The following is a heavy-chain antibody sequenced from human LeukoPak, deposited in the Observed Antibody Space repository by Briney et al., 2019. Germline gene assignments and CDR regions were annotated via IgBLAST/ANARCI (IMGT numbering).Heavy chain of an antibody. Sequence: GGSLRLSCAASGFTFSNAWMSWVSQAPGKGREWVGRIKSKTDGETTDYAAPVKGRFTISRDDSKNTLYLQMNSLKTEDTAVYYCTTDNYDSSGWGQGTLVTVSS. V-gene: IGHV3-15*01. J-gene: IGHJ4*02. CDR2: IKSKTDGETT. CDR1: GFTFSNAW. CDR3: TTDNYDSSG. D-gene: IGHD3-22*01.